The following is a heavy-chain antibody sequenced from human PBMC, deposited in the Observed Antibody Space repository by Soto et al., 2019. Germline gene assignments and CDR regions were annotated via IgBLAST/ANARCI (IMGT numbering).Heavy chain of an antibody. D-gene: IGHD3-10*01. CDR2: TNHRGST. J-gene: IGHJ3*02. V-gene: IGHV4-34*02. Sequence: QVQLQQWGAGLLKPSDTLSLTCAVYGGSFSGYYWSWIRQPPGKGLEWIGETNHRGSTNYNPSLKRRVTISVDTSKNQFSLELTSVTAADTAVYYCARGTWVRSAFDTWGQGTMVTVSS. CDR1: GGSFSGYY. CDR3: ARGTWVRSAFDT.